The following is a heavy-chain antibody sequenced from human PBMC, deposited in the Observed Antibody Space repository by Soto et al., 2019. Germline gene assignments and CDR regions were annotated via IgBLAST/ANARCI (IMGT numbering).Heavy chain of an antibody. CDR1: GGTFSSYA. V-gene: IGHV1-69*13. J-gene: IGHJ4*02. CDR2: IIPIVGTA. Sequence: SVKVSCKASGGTFSSYAISLVRQAPGQGLEWLGGIIPIVGTANYAPKFQGRVTITADESTSKAYMELSSLTSEDTAVYYCARHHRYSGSYYIGWGQGTPAPVSS. CDR3: ARHHRYSGSYYIG. D-gene: IGHD1-26*01.